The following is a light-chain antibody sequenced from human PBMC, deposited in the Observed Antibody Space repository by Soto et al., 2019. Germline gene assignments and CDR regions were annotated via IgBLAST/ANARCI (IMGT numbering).Light chain of an antibody. V-gene: IGKV1-5*01. J-gene: IGKJ3*01. Sequence: VDRVTITXRASQSISSWLAWYQQKPGKAPKLLIYDASSLESGVPSRFSGSGSGTEFTLTISSLKPEDFATYYCQQSNTFPFPFGPGTKVDIK. CDR2: DAS. CDR3: QQSNTFPFP. CDR1: QSISSW.